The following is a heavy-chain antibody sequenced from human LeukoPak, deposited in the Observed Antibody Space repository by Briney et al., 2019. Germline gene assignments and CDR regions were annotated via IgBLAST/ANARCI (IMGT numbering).Heavy chain of an antibody. CDR1: GFTFSTYS. V-gene: IGHV3-48*01. J-gene: IGHJ3*02. Sequence: GGSLRLSCAASGFTFSTYSMNWVRQAPGKGLEWVSYISISSSTILYADSVKGRFTISRDNSKNTLYLQMNSLRAEDTALYYCAKPLIASRQDAFDIWGQGTMVTVSS. CDR3: AKPLIASRQDAFDI. D-gene: IGHD1-14*01. CDR2: ISISSSTI.